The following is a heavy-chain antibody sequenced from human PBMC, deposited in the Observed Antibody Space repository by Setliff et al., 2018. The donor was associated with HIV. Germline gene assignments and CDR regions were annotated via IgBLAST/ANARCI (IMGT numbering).Heavy chain of an antibody. CDR2: ISSSSSYI. J-gene: IGHJ4*02. CDR3: ARAYDDYDSDLDY. CDR1: GFTFSSYN. V-gene: IGHV3-21*01. D-gene: IGHD4-17*01. Sequence: GSLRLSCAASGFTFSSYNMNWVRQAPGKGLEWVSSISSSSSYIYYADSVKGRFTISRDNAKNSLYLQMNSLRAEDTAVYYCARAYDDYDSDLDYWGQGTLVTSPQ.